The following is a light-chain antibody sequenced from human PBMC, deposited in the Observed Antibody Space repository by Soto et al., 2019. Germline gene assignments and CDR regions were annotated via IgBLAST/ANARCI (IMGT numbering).Light chain of an antibody. CDR1: SSDVGGYNY. Sequence: QSALTQPASVSGSPGQSITISCTGTSSDVGGYNYVSWYQQHPGKAPKLMIYEVSNRPSGVSNRFSGSKSGNTASLTISGLQAEDEADYYCSSYTSSSTRYLFGTGTKVTV. J-gene: IGLJ1*01. V-gene: IGLV2-14*01. CDR2: EVS. CDR3: SSYTSSSTRYL.